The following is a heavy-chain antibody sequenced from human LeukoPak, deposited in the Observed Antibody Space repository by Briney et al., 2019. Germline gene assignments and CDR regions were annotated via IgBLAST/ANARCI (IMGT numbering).Heavy chain of an antibody. CDR1: GYTFTSYW. CDR2: IDPSDSYT. V-gene: IGHV5-10-1*01. D-gene: IGHD2-2*01. Sequence: GESLKISCKGSGYTFTSYWISWVRQMPGKGLEWMGKIDPSDSYTSYSPSFQGHVTISADKSISAAFLQWSSLKASDTAMYYCARHSPGYCSSTSCPFDYWGQGTLVTVSS. J-gene: IGHJ4*02. CDR3: ARHSPGYCSSTSCPFDY.